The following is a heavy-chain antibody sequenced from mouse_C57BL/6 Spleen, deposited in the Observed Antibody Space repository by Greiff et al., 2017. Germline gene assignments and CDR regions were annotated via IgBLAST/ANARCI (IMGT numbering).Heavy chain of an antibody. V-gene: IGHV1-66*01. CDR1: GYSFTSYY. CDR3: ARVDGFAY. CDR2: IYPGSGNT. J-gene: IGHJ3*01. Sequence: QVQLKESGPELVKPGASVKISCKASGYSFTSYYIHWVKQRPGQGLEWIGWIYPGSGNTKYNEKFKGKATLTADTSSSTAYMQLSSLTSEDSAVYYCARVDGFAYWGQGTLVTVSA.